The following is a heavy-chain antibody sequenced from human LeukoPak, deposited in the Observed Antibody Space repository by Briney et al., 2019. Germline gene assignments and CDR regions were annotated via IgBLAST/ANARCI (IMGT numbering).Heavy chain of an antibody. Sequence: PSETLSLTCAVYGGSFSGYYWSWIRQPPGKGLEWIGEINHSGSTNYNPSLKSRVTISVDTSKNQFSLKLRSMTAADTALYFCARRRTRNYFDSWGQGALVTVSS. CDR1: GGSFSGYY. D-gene: IGHD1-14*01. J-gene: IGHJ4*02. CDR2: INHSGST. V-gene: IGHV4-34*01. CDR3: ARRRTRNYFDS.